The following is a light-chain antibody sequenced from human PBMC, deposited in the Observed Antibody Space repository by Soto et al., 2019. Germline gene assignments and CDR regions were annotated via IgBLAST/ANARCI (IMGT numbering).Light chain of an antibody. CDR2: QAS. Sequence: DIPMTQSPSTLSASVVDRVTITCRASQSISSWLAWYQQKPWKAPKFLIYQASSIESGVPSRFSGSGSGTEFTLTISSLQPDDVATYYCQQYNSYSSYTFGQGTKLEIK. V-gene: IGKV1-5*03. CDR3: QQYNSYSSYT. CDR1: QSISSW. J-gene: IGKJ2*01.